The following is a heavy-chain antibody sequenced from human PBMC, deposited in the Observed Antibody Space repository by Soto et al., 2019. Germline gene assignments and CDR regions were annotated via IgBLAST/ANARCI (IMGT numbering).Heavy chain of an antibody. V-gene: IGHV1-3*01. CDR1: GNTVPNYA. J-gene: IGHJ4*02. CDR2: INGGNGNT. CDR3: ARGDAGFRGSHYIDYFNY. D-gene: IGHD1-26*01. Sequence: QVQLVQSGAELKKPGASVKVSCKASGNTVPNYAIHWVRQAPGQRLEWMGWINGGNGNTYYSEHFQGRVTFTTDTSAGTVYMQLSSLTSEDTAVYYCARGDAGFRGSHYIDYFNYWGQGALVTVSS.